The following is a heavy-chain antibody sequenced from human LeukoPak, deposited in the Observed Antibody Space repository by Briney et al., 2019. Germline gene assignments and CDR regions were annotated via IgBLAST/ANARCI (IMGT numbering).Heavy chain of an antibody. CDR3: ARDDIAVAGTVDY. J-gene: IGHJ4*02. CDR1: GGSNSSSSYY. V-gene: IGHV4-39*07. Sequence: SETLSLTCTVSGGSNSSSSYYWGWIRQPPGKGLEWIGNIYYSGSTYYNPSLKSRVTISVDTSKNQFSLKLSSVTAADTAVYYCARDDIAVAGTVDYWGQGTLVTVSS. CDR2: IYYSGST. D-gene: IGHD6-19*01.